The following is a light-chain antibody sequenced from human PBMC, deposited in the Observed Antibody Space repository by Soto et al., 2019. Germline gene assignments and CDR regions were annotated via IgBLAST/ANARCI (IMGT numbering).Light chain of an antibody. V-gene: IGLV1-40*01. CDR2: GNS. J-gene: IGLJ1*01. CDR1: SSNIGAGYD. Sequence: QSVLTQPPSVSGAPGQRVTISCTGSSSNIGAGYDVHWYQQVPGTAPKLLIYGNSNRPSGVPDRFSGSKSGTSASLAITGLQAEDEADYYCQSYDSSLSGDVFGTGTKGTVL. CDR3: QSYDSSLSGDV.